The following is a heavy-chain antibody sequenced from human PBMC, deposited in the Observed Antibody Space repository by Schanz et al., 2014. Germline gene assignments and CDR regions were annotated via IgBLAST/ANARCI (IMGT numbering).Heavy chain of an antibody. CDR3: AGENYRRKINFDY. V-gene: IGHV3-23*01. Sequence: EVQLLESGGGLVRPGGSLRLSCAASGFTFSTYAMSWVRQAPGKGLEWVSAISGSGGSTYYADSVKGRFTISRDNSKNTFYLQMNSLRAENPAVYYSAGENYRRKINFDYWGRGTLVTVSS. J-gene: IGHJ4*02. CDR2: ISGSGGST. D-gene: IGHD3-10*01. CDR1: GFTFSTYA.